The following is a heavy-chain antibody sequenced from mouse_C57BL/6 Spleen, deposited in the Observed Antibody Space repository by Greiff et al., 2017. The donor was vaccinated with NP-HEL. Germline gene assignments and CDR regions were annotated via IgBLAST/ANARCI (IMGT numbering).Heavy chain of an antibody. J-gene: IGHJ4*01. V-gene: IGHV1-18*01. CDR3: ARRVYYNGSSYRYAMDY. D-gene: IGHD1-1*01. CDR2: INPNNGGT. CDR1: GYTFTDYN. Sequence: EVQLQQSGPELVKPGASVKIPCKASGYTFTDYNMDWVKQSHGKSLEWIGDINPNNGGTIYNQKFKGKATLTVDKSSSTAYMELRSLTSEDTAVYYCARRVYYNGSSYRYAMDYWGQGTSVTVSS.